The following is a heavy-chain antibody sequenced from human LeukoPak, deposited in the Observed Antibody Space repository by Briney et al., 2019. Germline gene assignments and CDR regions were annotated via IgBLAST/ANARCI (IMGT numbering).Heavy chain of an antibody. J-gene: IGHJ4*02. CDR1: GGSFSGFR. V-gene: IGHV4-34*01. CDR2: INHSGGT. CDR3: ARPRYSSGWYNFDY. Sequence: SETLSLTCAVSGGSFSGFRWHWIRQPPGKGPEWIGEINHSGGTTYNPSLKSRVTISVDTSKNQFSLKLSSVTAADTAVYYCARPRYSSGWYNFDYWGQGTLVTVSS. D-gene: IGHD6-19*01.